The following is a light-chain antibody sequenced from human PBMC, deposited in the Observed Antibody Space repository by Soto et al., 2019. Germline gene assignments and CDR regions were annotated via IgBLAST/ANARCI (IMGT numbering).Light chain of an antibody. Sequence: EIVMTQSPATLSVSPGERATLSCRASQSVSSNLAWYQQKPGQAPRLLIYGASTRATDIPARFSGSGSGTEFTLTISSLQSEDFAVYYCQQYNYWPPGTFGQGTKVEIK. CDR1: QSVSSN. V-gene: IGKV3-15*01. CDR3: QQYNYWPPGT. J-gene: IGKJ1*01. CDR2: GAS.